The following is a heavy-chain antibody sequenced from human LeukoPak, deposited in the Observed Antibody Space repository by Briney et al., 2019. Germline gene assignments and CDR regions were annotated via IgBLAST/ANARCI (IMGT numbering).Heavy chain of an antibody. D-gene: IGHD5-18*01. CDR1: GFTFSSYE. V-gene: IGHV3-48*03. Sequence: GGSLRLSCAASGFTFSSYEMNWVRRAPGKGLEWVSYISSSGSTIYYADSVKGRFTISRDNAKNSLYLQMNSLRAEDTAVYYCARGGYSYGRYYYYGMDVCGQGTTVTVSS. CDR3: ARGGYSYGRYYYYGMDV. CDR2: ISSSGSTI. J-gene: IGHJ6*02.